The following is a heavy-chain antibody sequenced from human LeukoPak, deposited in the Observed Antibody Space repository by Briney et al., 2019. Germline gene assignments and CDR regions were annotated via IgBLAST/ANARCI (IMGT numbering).Heavy chain of an antibody. J-gene: IGHJ6*03. Sequence: PGGSLRLSCAASGFTVSSNYMSWVRQAPGKGLEWVSAISGSGGSTYYADSVKGRFTISRDNSKNTLYLQMNSLRAEDTAVYYCAKGGGYDWRGHYYYYMDVWGKGTTVTVSS. CDR1: GFTVSSNY. D-gene: IGHD5-12*01. CDR2: ISGSGGST. V-gene: IGHV3-23*01. CDR3: AKGGGYDWRGHYYYYMDV.